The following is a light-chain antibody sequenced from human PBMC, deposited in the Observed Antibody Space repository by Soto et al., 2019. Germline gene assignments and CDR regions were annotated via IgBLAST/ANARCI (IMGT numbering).Light chain of an antibody. CDR1: QSISSY. Sequence: DIQMTQSPSSLSASVGDRVTITCRASQSISSYLNWYQQKPGKAPKLLIYAASSLQSGVPSRFSGSGSGTDVTLTINSLQPEDFATYYCQQSYSTPQTCGQGTKVEIK. V-gene: IGKV1-39*01. CDR2: AAS. CDR3: QQSYSTPQT. J-gene: IGKJ1*01.